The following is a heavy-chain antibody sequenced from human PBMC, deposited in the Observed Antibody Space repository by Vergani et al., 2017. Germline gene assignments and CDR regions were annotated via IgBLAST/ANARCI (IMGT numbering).Heavy chain of an antibody. D-gene: IGHD3-22*01. V-gene: IGHV3-33*01. CDR2: IWYDGSNK. CDR3: AREIYYDDSSGYPPGGAFDI. J-gene: IGHJ3*02. CDR1: GFTFSSYG. Sequence: QVQLVESGGGVVQPGRSLRLSCAASGFTFSSYGMHWVRQAPGKGLEWVAVIWYDGSNKYYADSVKGRFTISRDNSKNTLYLQMNSLRAEDTAVYYCAREIYYDDSSGYPPGGAFDIWGQGTMVTVSS.